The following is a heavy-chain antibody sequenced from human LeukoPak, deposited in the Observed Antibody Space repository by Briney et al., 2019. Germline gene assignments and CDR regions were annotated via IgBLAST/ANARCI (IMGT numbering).Heavy chain of an antibody. CDR2: INHSGST. V-gene: IGHV4-34*01. J-gene: IGHJ4*02. CDR1: GGSFSGYY. D-gene: IGHD4-23*01. Sequence: SETLSLTCAVYGGSFSGYYWSWIRQPPGKGLEWIGEINHSGSTNYNPSLKSRVTISVDTSKNQFSLKLSSVTAADTAVYYCARGATTTVVTPYSLFFDYWGQGTLVTVSS. CDR3: ARGATTTVVTPYSLFFDY.